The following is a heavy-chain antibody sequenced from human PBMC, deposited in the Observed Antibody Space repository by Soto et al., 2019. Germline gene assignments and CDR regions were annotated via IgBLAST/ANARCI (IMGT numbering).Heavy chain of an antibody. Sequence: EVQLLESGGGMVQPGGSLRLSCAASGFIFSNYAMSWVRLAPGKGLEWVSAISGGADISHYADSVKGRFSISRDNSKHTLYLQMNGLRADDTAVYYCARGGGSCCFEYWGQGTLVTVSS. J-gene: IGHJ4*02. V-gene: IGHV3-23*01. D-gene: IGHD2-15*01. CDR2: ISGGADIS. CDR3: ARGGGSCCFEY. CDR1: GFIFSNYA.